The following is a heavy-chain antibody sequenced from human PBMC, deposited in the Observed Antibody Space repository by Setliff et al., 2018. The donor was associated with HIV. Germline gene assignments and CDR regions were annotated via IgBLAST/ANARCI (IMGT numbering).Heavy chain of an antibody. CDR3: ARAPPGIQNDAFDV. V-gene: IGHV4-61*09. J-gene: IGHJ3*01. CDR1: GGSISSGSYY. CDR2: IYTNGYT. Sequence: ASETLSLTCSVSGGSISSGSYYWTWIRQPAGRGPEWIGHIYTNGYTNYNPSLKSRVTISVDTSKNQFSLRLTSVTAADTAVYYCARAPPGIQNDAFDVWGQGTMFTVSS.